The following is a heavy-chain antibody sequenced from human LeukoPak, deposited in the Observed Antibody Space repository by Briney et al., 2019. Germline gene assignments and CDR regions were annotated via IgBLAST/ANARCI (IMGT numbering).Heavy chain of an antibody. CDR2: IYYSGST. J-gene: IGHJ5*02. Sequence: SETLSLTCTVSGGSISSYYWSWIRQPPGKGLEWIGYIYYSGSTNYNPSLKSRVTISVDTSKNQFSLKLSSVTAADTAVYYCASLHGYGSGGPWGQGTLVTVSS. CDR3: ASLHGYGSGGP. V-gene: IGHV4-59*08. CDR1: GGSISSYY. D-gene: IGHD3-10*01.